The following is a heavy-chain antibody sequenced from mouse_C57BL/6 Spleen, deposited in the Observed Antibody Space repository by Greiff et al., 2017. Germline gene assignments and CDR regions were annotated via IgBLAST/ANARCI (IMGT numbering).Heavy chain of an antibody. CDR1: GYTFTSYW. J-gene: IGHJ4*01. D-gene: IGHD2-2*01. Sequence: QVQLQQPGTELVKPGASVKLSCKASGYTFTSYWMHWVKQRPGQGLEWIGNINPSNGGTNYNEKFKSKATLTVDNSSSTAYMQLSSLTSEDAGGYYCAREGYDDAMDYWGQGTSVTVSS. V-gene: IGHV1-53*01. CDR2: INPSNGGT. CDR3: AREGYDDAMDY.